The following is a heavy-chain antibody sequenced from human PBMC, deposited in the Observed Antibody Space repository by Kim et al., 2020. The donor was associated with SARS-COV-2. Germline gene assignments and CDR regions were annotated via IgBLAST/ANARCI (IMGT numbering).Heavy chain of an antibody. CDR2: IDPTDSYT. Sequence: GESLKISCKGSGYSFTGYWITWVRQMPGKGLEWMGRIDPTDSYTNYSPSFQGRVTISSDKSISTAYLQWSSLGASDNAIYYCATGTRYSSYAFDIWGQGTLVTVSS. V-gene: IGHV5-10-1*01. CDR3: ATGTRYSSYAFDI. J-gene: IGHJ3*02. D-gene: IGHD6-19*01. CDR1: GYSFTGYW.